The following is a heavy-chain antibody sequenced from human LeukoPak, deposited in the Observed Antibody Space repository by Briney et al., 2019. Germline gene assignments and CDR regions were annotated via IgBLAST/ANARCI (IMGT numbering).Heavy chain of an antibody. CDR1: GGSFSGYY. CDR3: ARGMQQWLVRRYFDY. CDR2: INHSGST. Sequence: PETLSLTCAVYGGSFSGYYWSWIRQPPGKGLEWIGEINHSGSTNYNPSLKSRVTISVDTSKNQFSLKLSSVTAADTAVYYCARGMQQWLVRRYFDYWGQGTLVTVSS. J-gene: IGHJ4*02. V-gene: IGHV4-34*01. D-gene: IGHD6-19*01.